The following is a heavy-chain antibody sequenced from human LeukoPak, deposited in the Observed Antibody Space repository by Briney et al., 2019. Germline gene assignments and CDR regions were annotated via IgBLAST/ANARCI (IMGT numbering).Heavy chain of an antibody. D-gene: IGHD6-19*01. CDR3: ARGSGIAVAGTGDAFDI. CDR1: GFSFSSYE. CDR2: ISSSGSTI. Sequence: PGGSLRLSCAASGFSFSSYEMNRVRQAPGKGLEWVSYISSSGSTIYYADSVKGRFTISRDNDKNSLYLQMNSLRAEDTAVYYCARGSGIAVAGTGDAFDIWGQGTMVTVSS. V-gene: IGHV3-48*03. J-gene: IGHJ3*02.